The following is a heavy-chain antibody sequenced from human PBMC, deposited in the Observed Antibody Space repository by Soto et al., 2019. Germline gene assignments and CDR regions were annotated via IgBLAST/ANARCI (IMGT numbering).Heavy chain of an antibody. CDR2: ISAYNGNT. V-gene: IGHV1-18*01. CDR3: ARGYDILTGYYIIGDY. D-gene: IGHD3-9*01. Sequence: ASVKVSCKASGYTFTSYCISWVRQAPGQGLEWMGWISAYNGNTNYAQKLQGRVTMTTDTSTSTAYMELRSLRSDDTAVYYCARGYDILTGYYIIGDYWGQGTLVTVSS. CDR1: GYTFTSYC. J-gene: IGHJ4*02.